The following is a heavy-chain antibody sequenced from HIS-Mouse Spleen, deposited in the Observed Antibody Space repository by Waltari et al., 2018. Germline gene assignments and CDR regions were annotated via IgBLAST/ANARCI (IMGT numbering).Heavy chain of an antibody. V-gene: IGHV4-39*07. Sequence: QLQLQESGPGLVKPSETLSPTCTVSGGSISSSSYYWGWFRQPPGKGLAWIGSIYYSGSTYYNPSLKSRVTISVDTSKNQFSLKLSSVTAADTAVYYCAREIPYSSSWYDWYFDLWGRGTLVTVSS. CDR1: GGSISSSSYY. CDR3: AREIPYSSSWYDWYFDL. J-gene: IGHJ2*01. D-gene: IGHD6-13*01. CDR2: IYYSGST.